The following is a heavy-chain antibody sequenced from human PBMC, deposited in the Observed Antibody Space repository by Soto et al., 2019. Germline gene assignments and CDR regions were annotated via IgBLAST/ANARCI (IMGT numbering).Heavy chain of an antibody. J-gene: IGHJ2*01. CDR1: GFTFGDYT. CDR2: IRSKAYATTT. Sequence: EVQLVESGGGVVKPGRSLRLSCATSGFTFGDYTMTWFRQAPGKGLEWVAFIRSKAYATTTQYAASVKGRFTISRDDSKRIAFLQMNSLKTDDTAVYYCTRERWDYGDPKSYFDLWGRGTLVTVSS. V-gene: IGHV3-49*05. CDR3: TRERWDYGDPKSYFDL. D-gene: IGHD4-17*01.